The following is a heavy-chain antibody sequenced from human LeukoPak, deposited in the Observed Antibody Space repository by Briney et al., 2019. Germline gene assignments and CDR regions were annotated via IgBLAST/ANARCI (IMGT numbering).Heavy chain of an antibody. CDR1: GFTFSSYW. CDR3: ARSPHIWFAERGWFDP. CDR2: IYYSGST. Sequence: GSLRLSCAASGFTFSSYWMTWVRQAPGKGLEWIGSIYYSGSTSYNPSLKGRVTMTVDTSKSQFSLKLSSVTAADTAVYFCARSPHIWFAERGWFDPWGQGTPVTVSS. J-gene: IGHJ5*02. V-gene: IGHV4-39*07. D-gene: IGHD3-10*01.